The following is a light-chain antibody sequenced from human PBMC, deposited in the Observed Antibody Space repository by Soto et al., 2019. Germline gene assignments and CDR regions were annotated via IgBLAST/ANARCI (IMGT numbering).Light chain of an antibody. Sequence: EIVLTQSPGTLSLSPGERATLSCRASQSFSSSSLAWYQQNRGQAPRLLIHDASSRATGIPDRFSGSGSGTDFTLTISRLEPEDFAVYYCQQYGGSPRTFGQGTKVDIK. J-gene: IGKJ1*01. CDR1: QSFSSSS. CDR3: QQYGGSPRT. V-gene: IGKV3-20*01. CDR2: DAS.